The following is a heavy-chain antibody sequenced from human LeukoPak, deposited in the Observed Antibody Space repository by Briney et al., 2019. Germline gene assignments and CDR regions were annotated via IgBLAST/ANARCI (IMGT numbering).Heavy chain of an antibody. V-gene: IGHV4-34*01. D-gene: IGHD4-17*01. J-gene: IGHJ5*02. CDR3: ARDYGDYDTWFDP. Sequence: SETLSLTCAVYGGSFSGYYWSWIRQPPGKGLEWIGEINHSGSTNYNPSLKSRVTISVDTSKNQFSLKLSSVTAADTAVYYCARDYGDYDTWFDPWGQGTLVTVSS. CDR1: GGSFSGYY. CDR2: INHSGST.